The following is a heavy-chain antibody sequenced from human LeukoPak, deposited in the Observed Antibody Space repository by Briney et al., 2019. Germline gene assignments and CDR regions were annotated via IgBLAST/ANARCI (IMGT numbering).Heavy chain of an antibody. V-gene: IGHV1-2*06. CDR3: ARWVISPKYYFDY. J-gene: IGHJ4*02. D-gene: IGHD3-22*01. Sequence: ASVKVSCKASGYTFTGYYMHWVRQAPGQGLEWMGRINPNSGGTNYAQKFQGRVTMTRDTSISTAYMELSRLRSDDTAVYYCARWVISPKYYFDYWGQGTLVTVSS. CDR2: INPNSGGT. CDR1: GYTFTGYY.